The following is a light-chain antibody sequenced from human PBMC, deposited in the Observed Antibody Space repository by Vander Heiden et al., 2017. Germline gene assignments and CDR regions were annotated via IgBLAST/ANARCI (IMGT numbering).Light chain of an antibody. V-gene: IGKV1-12*02. J-gene: IGKJ2*01. CDR2: SES. CDR3: QQAAGFPST. CDR1: QDIASW. Sequence: DIQMTPSPSSVSASVGDTVTITCRASQDIASWLAWYQQKPGKAPKLLVFSESSLLSEVPLRFGAGGSGTNFTLTINSLQPEDFATYYCQQAAGFPSTFGQGTKVEI.